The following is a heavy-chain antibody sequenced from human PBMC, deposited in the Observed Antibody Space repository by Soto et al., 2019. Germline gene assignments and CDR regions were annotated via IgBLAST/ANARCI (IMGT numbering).Heavy chain of an antibody. Sequence: QITLKESGPTLVKPTQTLTLTCTFSGFSLSSTRMAVGWIRQPPGKALEWLALIYWDDDKRYSPFLKSRLTLTKDTSKNQVVLTKSNMDPVDTARYYCAHIVVAGLGYYFDYWGQGTLVTVSS. CDR1: GFSLSSTRMA. CDR2: IYWDDDK. D-gene: IGHD6-19*01. J-gene: IGHJ4*02. CDR3: AHIVVAGLGYYFDY. V-gene: IGHV2-5*02.